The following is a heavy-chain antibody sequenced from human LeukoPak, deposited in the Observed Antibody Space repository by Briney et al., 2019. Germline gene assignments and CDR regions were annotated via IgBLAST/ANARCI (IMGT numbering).Heavy chain of an antibody. Sequence: SETLSLTCTVSGGSISTYYWSWIRQPPGKGLEWIGEINHSGSANYNPSLKSRVTISVDTSKNQFSLKLSSVTAADTAVYYCARAQRWLQAYYFDCWGQGTLVTVSS. CDR3: ARAQRWLQAYYFDC. V-gene: IGHV4-34*01. J-gene: IGHJ4*02. CDR2: INHSGSA. CDR1: GGSISTYY. D-gene: IGHD5-24*01.